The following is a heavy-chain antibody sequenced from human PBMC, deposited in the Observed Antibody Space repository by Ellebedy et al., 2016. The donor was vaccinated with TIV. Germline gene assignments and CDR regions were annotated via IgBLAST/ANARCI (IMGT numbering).Heavy chain of an antibody. CDR3: ARGSAYFPGEIDY. V-gene: IGHV1-69*13. J-gene: IGHJ4*02. CDR1: GGTFRSYA. CDR2: IIPMFGTV. D-gene: IGHD3-22*01. Sequence: SVKVSCXASGGTFRSYAISWVRQAPGQGLEWMGKIIPMFGTVNYAQKFQGRVTITADESTSTAYMELSSLRSKDTAVYYCARGSAYFPGEIDYWGQGTLVTVSS.